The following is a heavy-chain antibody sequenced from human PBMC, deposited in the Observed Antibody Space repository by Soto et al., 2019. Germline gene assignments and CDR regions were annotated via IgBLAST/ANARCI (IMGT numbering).Heavy chain of an antibody. Sequence: ASVKVSCKASGYTFTSYAMHWVRQAPGQRLEWMGWINAGNGNTKYSQKFQGRVTITRDTSASTAYMELSSLRSEDTAVYYCARGDIVLMVYEAWFDPWGQGTLVTVSS. D-gene: IGHD2-8*01. CDR1: GYTFTSYA. CDR3: ARGDIVLMVYEAWFDP. CDR2: INAGNGNT. J-gene: IGHJ5*02. V-gene: IGHV1-3*01.